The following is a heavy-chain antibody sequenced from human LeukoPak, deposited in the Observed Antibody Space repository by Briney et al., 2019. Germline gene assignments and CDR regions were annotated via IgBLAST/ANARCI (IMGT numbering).Heavy chain of an antibody. CDR1: GGSVSSGGDY. CDR3: AREGECSGGSCYSYGWFDP. V-gene: IGHV4-61*08. CDR2: ISSSGT. Sequence: SETLSLTCTVSGGSVSSGGDYWSWIRQPPGKGLEWIGYISSSGTNYNPSLKSRVTISVDTSKNQFSLKLRSATTADAALYYCAREGECSGGSCYSYGWFDPWGQGTLVTVSS. D-gene: IGHD2-15*01. J-gene: IGHJ5*02.